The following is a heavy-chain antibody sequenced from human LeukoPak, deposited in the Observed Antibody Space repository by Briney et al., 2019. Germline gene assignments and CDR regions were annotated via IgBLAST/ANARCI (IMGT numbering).Heavy chain of an antibody. CDR3: ARHMTTVTAMDY. D-gene: IGHD4-17*01. CDR2: IYSGGST. J-gene: IGHJ4*02. Sequence: GGSLRLSCAASGFTVSSNHMSWVRRAPGKGLEWVSVIYSGGSTYYADSVKGRFTISRDNSKNTLYLQMNSLRAEDTAVYYCARHMTTVTAMDYWGQGALVTVSS. V-gene: IGHV3-53*01. CDR1: GFTVSSNH.